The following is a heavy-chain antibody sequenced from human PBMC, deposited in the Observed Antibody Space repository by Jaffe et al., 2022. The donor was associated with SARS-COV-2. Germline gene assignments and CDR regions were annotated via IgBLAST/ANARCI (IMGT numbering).Heavy chain of an antibody. CDR3: TTDVSWRVYAQC. CDR2: IKSKTDGGTT. V-gene: IGHV3-15*01. CDR1: GFTFSNAW. Sequence: EVQLVESGGGLVKPGGSLRLSCAASGFTFSNAWMSWVRQAPGKGLEWVGRIKSKTDGGTTDYAAPVKGRFTISRDDSKNTLYLQMNSLKTEDTAVYYCTTDVSWRVYAQCWGQGTLVTVSS. D-gene: IGHD2-8*01. J-gene: IGHJ4*02.